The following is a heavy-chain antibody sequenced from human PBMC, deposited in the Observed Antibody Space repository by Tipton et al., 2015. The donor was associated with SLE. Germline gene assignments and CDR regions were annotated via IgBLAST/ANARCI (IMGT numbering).Heavy chain of an antibody. D-gene: IGHD1-14*01. CDR2: IDPSDSYT. CDR3: ARLLSGNWYFDL. J-gene: IGHJ2*01. Sequence: QLVQSGAGVKKPGESLRISCQGSGYSFTSYWISWVRQMPGKGLEWMGRIDPSDSYTNYSPSFQGHVTISADKSISTAYLQWSSLKASDTAMYYCARLLSGNWYFDLWGRGTLVTVSS. V-gene: IGHV5-10-1*01. CDR1: GYSFTSYW.